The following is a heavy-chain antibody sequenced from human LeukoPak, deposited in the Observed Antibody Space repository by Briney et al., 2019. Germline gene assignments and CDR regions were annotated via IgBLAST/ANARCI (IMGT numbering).Heavy chain of an antibody. Sequence: GASVKVSCKASGYNFNSYGIGWVRQAPRQGLEWMGWITAGNGNTSYAQKVQGRVTMTTDTSTSTAYMELRSLRSDDTAVYFCARDLARGYSYGYNAFDIWGQGTMVTVSS. J-gene: IGHJ3*02. V-gene: IGHV1-18*01. D-gene: IGHD5-18*01. CDR3: ARDLARGYSYGYNAFDI. CDR2: ITAGNGNT. CDR1: GYNFNSYG.